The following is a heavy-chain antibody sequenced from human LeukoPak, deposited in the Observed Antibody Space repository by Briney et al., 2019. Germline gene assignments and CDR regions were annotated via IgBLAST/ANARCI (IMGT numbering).Heavy chain of an antibody. CDR1: GFTFSSYA. D-gene: IGHD5-18*01. V-gene: IGHV3-23*01. Sequence: GGSLRRSCAASGFTFSSYAMSWVRQAPGKGLEWVSAISGSGGSTYYADSVKGRFTISRDNSKNTLYLQMNSLRAEDTAVYYCAKEKLWLQNYYYYGMDVWGQGTTVTVSS. J-gene: IGHJ6*02. CDR2: ISGSGGST. CDR3: AKEKLWLQNYYYYGMDV.